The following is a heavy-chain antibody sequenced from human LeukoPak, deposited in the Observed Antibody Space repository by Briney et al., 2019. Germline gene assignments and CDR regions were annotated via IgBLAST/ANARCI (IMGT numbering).Heavy chain of an antibody. D-gene: IGHD6-19*01. Sequence: KPSETLSLTCTVSGGSISSSSYYWGWIRQPPGKGLEWIGSIYYSGSTYYNASLKGRVTISVDTSKNQFSLKLGSVTAADTAVYYCARLYTCGYFTGDYWGQGSLVTVSS. V-gene: IGHV4-39*01. CDR2: IYYSGST. CDR1: GGSISSSSYY. J-gene: IGHJ4*02. CDR3: ARLYTCGYFTGDY.